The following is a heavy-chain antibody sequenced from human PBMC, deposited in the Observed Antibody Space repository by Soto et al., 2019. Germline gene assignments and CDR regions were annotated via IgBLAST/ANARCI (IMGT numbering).Heavy chain of an antibody. V-gene: IGHV1-46*01. Sequence: WASVKVSCKASGYTFTSYYMHWVRQAPGQGLEWMGIINPSGGSTSYAQKFQGRVTMTRDTSTSTVYMELSSLRSEDTAVYYCAREVRRVPAAIVGSRGAYGMDVWGQGTTVTVSS. J-gene: IGHJ6*02. D-gene: IGHD2-2*01. CDR2: INPSGGST. CDR3: AREVRRVPAAIVGSRGAYGMDV. CDR1: GYTFTSYY.